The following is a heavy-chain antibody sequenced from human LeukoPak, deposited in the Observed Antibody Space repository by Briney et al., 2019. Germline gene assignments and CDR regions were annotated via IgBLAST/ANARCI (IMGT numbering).Heavy chain of an antibody. D-gene: IGHD6-13*01. J-gene: IGHJ4*02. CDR2: IYYSGGT. Sequence: SETLSLTCTVSGGSISSSSYYWGWIRQPPGKGLEWIGSIYYSGGTYYNPSLKSRVTISVDTSKNQFSLKLSSVTAADTAVYYCARRGVAAAGEDADFDYRGQGTLVTVSS. CDR1: GGSISSSSYY. CDR3: ARRGVAAAGEDADFDY. V-gene: IGHV4-39*01.